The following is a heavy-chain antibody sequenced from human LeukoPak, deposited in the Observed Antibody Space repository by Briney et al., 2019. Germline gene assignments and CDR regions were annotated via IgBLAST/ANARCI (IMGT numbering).Heavy chain of an antibody. CDR3: ARDIYPGHEDSP. V-gene: IGHV4-61*01. J-gene: IGHJ5*02. CDR2: IYYSGST. Sequence: PSETLSLTCTVSGGSISSGNYYWSWIRQPPGKGLEWIGYIYYSGSTNYNPSLKSRVTISVDTSKNQFSLKLSSVTAADTAVYYCARDIYPGHEDSPWGQGTLVTVSS. D-gene: IGHD2-2*02. CDR1: GGSISSGNYY.